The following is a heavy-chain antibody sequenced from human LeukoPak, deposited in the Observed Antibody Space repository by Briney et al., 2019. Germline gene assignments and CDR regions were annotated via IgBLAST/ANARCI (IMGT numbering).Heavy chain of an antibody. CDR3: ARVRYGSSLYYYYMDV. D-gene: IGHD3-10*01. J-gene: IGHJ6*03. CDR2: INHSGST. Sequence: SETLSLTCAVYGGSFSGYYWSWIRQPPGKGLEWIGEINHSGSTNYNPSLKSRVTISVDTSKNQFSLKLSSVTAADTAVYHCARVRYGSSLYYYYMDVWGKGTTVTVSS. V-gene: IGHV4-34*01. CDR1: GGSFSGYY.